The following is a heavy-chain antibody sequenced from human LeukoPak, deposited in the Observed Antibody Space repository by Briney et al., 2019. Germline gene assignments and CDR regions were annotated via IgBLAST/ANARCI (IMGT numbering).Heavy chain of an antibody. D-gene: IGHD3-10*01. Sequence: SQTLSLTCTVSGGSISSGGYYGSLIRQHPGKGLEWIGYIYYSGSTYYNPSLKSRVTISLDTSKNQFSLNLNSVTAADTAVYYCASRFGELFDYVYWGQGTLVTVSS. CDR1: GGSISSGGYY. J-gene: IGHJ4*02. V-gene: IGHV4-31*03. CDR3: ASRFGELFDYVY. CDR2: IYYSGST.